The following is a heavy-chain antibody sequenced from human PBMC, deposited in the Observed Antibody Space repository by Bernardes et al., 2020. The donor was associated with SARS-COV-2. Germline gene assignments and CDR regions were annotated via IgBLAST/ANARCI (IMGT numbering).Heavy chain of an antibody. CDR3: AREVASTGVWFDY. J-gene: IGHJ4*02. CDR2: MSYDGSNK. D-gene: IGHD3-16*01. Sequence: GGSLRLSCAASGFTFSTYALHWVRQAPGKGLEWLAVMSYDGSNKFYTDSVKGRFTISRDNSKNTLYLQMNSLRAEDTAVYYCAREVASTGVWFDYWGQGTQVTVSS. CDR1: GFTFSTYA. V-gene: IGHV3-30-3*01.